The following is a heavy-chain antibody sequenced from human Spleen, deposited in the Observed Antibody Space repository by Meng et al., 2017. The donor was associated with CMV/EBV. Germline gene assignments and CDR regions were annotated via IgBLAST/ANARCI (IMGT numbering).Heavy chain of an antibody. J-gene: IGHJ4*02. V-gene: IGHV3-9*01. D-gene: IGHD3-3*01. Sequence: GGSLRLSCAASGFTFEDYAIHWVRQPPGKGLEWVSGISWNITTIDYADSVKGRFTISRDNAKNSLFLQMSSLRADDTAVYYCATGYYDLDYWGQGTLVTVSS. CDR1: GFTFEDYA. CDR2: ISWNITTI. CDR3: ATGYYDLDY.